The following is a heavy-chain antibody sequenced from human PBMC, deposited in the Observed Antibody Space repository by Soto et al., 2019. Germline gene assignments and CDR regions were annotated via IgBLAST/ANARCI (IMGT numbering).Heavy chain of an antibody. CDR3: ARDRGVAPPVAGNTHYYYYMDV. D-gene: IGHD6-19*01. Sequence: QDQLVQSGVEVKKPGASVKVSCKASGYSFTNYGITWVRQAPGQGFEWMGWISAYNDNTNYAQKFQGRVTLTTDASTSTAYLVLRSLRSDDTVVYYCARDRGVAPPVAGNTHYYYYMDVWGKGTTVTVSS. V-gene: IGHV1-18*01. CDR2: ISAYNDNT. CDR1: GYSFTNYG. J-gene: IGHJ6*03.